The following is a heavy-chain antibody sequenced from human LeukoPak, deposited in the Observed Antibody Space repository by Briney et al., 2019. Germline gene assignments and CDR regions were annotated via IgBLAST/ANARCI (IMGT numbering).Heavy chain of an antibody. CDR3: AKSLKRPYYYDSSGYFRAGWFDP. V-gene: IGHV3-23*01. CDR1: GFTFSSYA. Sequence: GGSLRLSCAASGFTFSSYAMSWVRQAPGKGLEWVSAISGSGGSTYYADSVRGRFTISRDTAKNTLYLQMHSLRAEDTAVYYCAKSLKRPYYYDSSGYFRAGWFDPWGQGTLVTVSS. CDR2: ISGSGGST. J-gene: IGHJ5*02. D-gene: IGHD3-22*01.